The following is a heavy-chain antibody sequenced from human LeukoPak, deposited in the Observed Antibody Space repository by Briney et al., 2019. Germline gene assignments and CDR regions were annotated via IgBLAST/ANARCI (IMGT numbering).Heavy chain of an antibody. V-gene: IGHV3-23*01. Sequence: GGSLRLSCAASGFTFSSYAMSWVRQAPGKGLEWVSAISGSGGSTYYADSVKGRFTISRDNSKNTLYLQMNSLRAEDTAVYYCAKSRAKSSQYRSGGSCYSLFYDYWGQGTLVTVSS. CDR2: ISGSGGST. J-gene: IGHJ4*02. CDR1: GFTFSSYA. CDR3: AKSRAKSSQYRSGGSCYSLFYDY. D-gene: IGHD2-15*01.